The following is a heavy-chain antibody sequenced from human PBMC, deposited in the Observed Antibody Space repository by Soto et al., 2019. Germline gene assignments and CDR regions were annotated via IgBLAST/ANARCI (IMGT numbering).Heavy chain of an antibody. V-gene: IGHV4-34*01. CDR2: INHSGST. CDR1: GGSFSGYY. D-gene: IGHD6-13*01. J-gene: IGHJ4*02. Sequence: QVQLQQWGAGLLKPSETLSLTCAVYGGSFSGYYWSWIRQPPGKGLEWIGEINHSGSTNYNPSLKSRVTISVDTSKNQFSLKLSSVTAADTAVYYCASENIAAAGYYFDYWGQGTLVTVSS. CDR3: ASENIAAAGYYFDY.